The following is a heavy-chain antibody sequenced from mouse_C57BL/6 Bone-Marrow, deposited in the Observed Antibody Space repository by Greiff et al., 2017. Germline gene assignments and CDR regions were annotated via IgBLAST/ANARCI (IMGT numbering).Heavy chain of an antibody. D-gene: IGHD1-1*01. Sequence: VQLQQSDAELVKPGASVKISCKVSGYTFTDHTIHWMKQRPEQGLEWIGYIYPRDGSTKYNEKFKGKATMTADKSSSTAYMQLNSLTSEDSAVYFCGGDGYGRNPFAYWGQGTLVTVSA. CDR2: IYPRDGST. CDR1: GYTFTDHT. V-gene: IGHV1-78*01. CDR3: GGDGYGRNPFAY. J-gene: IGHJ3*01.